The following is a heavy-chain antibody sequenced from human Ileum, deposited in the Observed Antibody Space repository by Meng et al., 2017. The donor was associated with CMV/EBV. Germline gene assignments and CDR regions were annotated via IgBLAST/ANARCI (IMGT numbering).Heavy chain of an antibody. Sequence: QVQLVQSGPEVKKPGASVKVSCKASGYTFTDYAIPWVRQAPGQGLEWMGWISGYNSNTKYAQKFQGRVTMTTDTSTTTVYMELRNLRYDDTAVYYCARDGYYPSRVFDYWGLGTLVTVSS. CDR2: ISGYNSNT. J-gene: IGHJ4*01. D-gene: IGHD2-2*03. CDR1: GYTFTDYA. V-gene: IGHV1-18*01. CDR3: ARDGYYPSRVFDY.